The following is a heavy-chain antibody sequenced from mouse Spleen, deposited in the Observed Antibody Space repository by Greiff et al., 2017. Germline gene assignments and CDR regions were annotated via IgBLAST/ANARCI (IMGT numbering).Heavy chain of an antibody. D-gene: IGHD2-14*01. V-gene: IGHV6-6*01. J-gene: IGHJ1*01. Sequence: EVMLVESGGGLVQPGGSMKLSCAASGFTFSDAWMDWVRQSPEKGLEWVAEIRNKANNHATYYAESVKGRFTISRDDSKSSVYLQMNSLRAEDTGIYYCTYRYDAYWYFDVWGAGTTVTVSS. CDR3: TYRYDAYWYFDV. CDR1: GFTFSDAW. CDR2: IRNKANNHAT.